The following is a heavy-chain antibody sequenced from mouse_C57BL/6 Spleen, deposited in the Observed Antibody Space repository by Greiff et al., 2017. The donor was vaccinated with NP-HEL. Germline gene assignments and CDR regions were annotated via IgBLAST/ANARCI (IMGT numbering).Heavy chain of an antibody. CDR1: GYAFSSSW. CDR3: ARWDGLGY. Sequence: VQLQQSGPELVKPGASVKISCKASGYAFSSSWMNWVKQRPGKGLEWIGRIYPGDGDTNYNGKFKGKATLTADKSSSTAYMQLSSLTSEDSAVYFCARWDGLGYWGQGTTLTVSS. V-gene: IGHV1-82*01. D-gene: IGHD2-3*01. CDR2: IYPGDGDT. J-gene: IGHJ2*01.